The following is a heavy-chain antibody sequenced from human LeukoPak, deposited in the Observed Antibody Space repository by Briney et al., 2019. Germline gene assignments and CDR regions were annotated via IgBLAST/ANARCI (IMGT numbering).Heavy chain of an antibody. CDR3: ARVDYSSSAENYYYYYMDV. D-gene: IGHD6-6*01. V-gene: IGHV4-39*01. CDR1: GGSINSSNYY. Sequence: SENLSLTCTVSGGSINSSNYYWGWIRQPPGKGLEWIGNIYYSGSTYYNPSLKSGVIMSVDTSENQFSLRVSSVTAADTAVYYCARVDYSSSAENYYYYYMDVWGKGTTVTVSS. CDR2: IYYSGST. J-gene: IGHJ6*03.